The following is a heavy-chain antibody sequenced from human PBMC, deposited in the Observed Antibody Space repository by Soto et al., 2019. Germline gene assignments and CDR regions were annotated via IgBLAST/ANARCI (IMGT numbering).Heavy chain of an antibody. CDR1: GGSISSYY. D-gene: IGHD3-10*01. CDR3: ARHLSMVREILIDY. Sequence: SQTLSLTCTVSGGSISSYYWSWIRQPPGKGLEWIGYIYYSGSTNYNPSLKSRVTISVDTSKNQFSLKLSSVTAADTAVYYCARHLSMVREILIDYLGQGTLVTGSS. V-gene: IGHV4-59*08. J-gene: IGHJ4*02. CDR2: IYYSGST.